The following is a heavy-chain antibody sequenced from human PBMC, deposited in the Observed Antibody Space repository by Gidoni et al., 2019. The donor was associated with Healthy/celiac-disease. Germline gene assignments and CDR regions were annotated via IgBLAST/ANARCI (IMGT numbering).Heavy chain of an antibody. CDR2: MSWNSGSI. CDR1: GLTFYDYA. CDR3: AKPLDYGDHKNPDAFDI. V-gene: IGHV3-9*01. D-gene: IGHD4-17*01. Sequence: EVQLVESGGGLVQPGRSLRLSCSASGLTFYDYAMHWVRQAPGKGLGWVSGMSWNSGSIGYADSVKGRFTISRDNAKNSLYLQMNSLRAEDTALYYCAKPLDYGDHKNPDAFDIWGQGTMVTVSS. J-gene: IGHJ3*02.